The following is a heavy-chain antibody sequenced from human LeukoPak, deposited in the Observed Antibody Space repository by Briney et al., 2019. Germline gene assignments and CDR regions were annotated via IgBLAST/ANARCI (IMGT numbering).Heavy chain of an antibody. CDR1: GFTFSSYS. D-gene: IGHD3-9*01. Sequence: PGGSLRLSCAASGFTFSSYSMNWVRQAPGKGLEWVSYISSSSSSTIYYADSVKGRFTISRDNSKNTLYLQMNSLRAEDTAVYYCARAGYHEGAFDIWGQGTMVTVSS. V-gene: IGHV3-48*01. CDR3: ARAGYHEGAFDI. J-gene: IGHJ3*02. CDR2: ISSSSSSTI.